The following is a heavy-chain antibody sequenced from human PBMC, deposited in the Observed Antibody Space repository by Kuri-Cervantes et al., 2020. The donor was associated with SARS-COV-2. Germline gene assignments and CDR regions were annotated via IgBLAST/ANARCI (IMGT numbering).Heavy chain of an antibody. CDR3: VRIGSSGPASRYYYYYYMDV. J-gene: IGHJ6*03. CDR2: IYHSGST. V-gene: IGHV4-38-2*02. Sequence: SETLSLTCTVSGYSISSGYYWGWIRQPPGKGLEWIGSIYHSGSTYYNPSLKSRVTISVDTSKNQFSLKLSSVTAADTAVYYCVRIGSSGPASRYYYYYYMDVWGKGTTVTVSS. D-gene: IGHD3-22*01. CDR1: GYSISSGYY.